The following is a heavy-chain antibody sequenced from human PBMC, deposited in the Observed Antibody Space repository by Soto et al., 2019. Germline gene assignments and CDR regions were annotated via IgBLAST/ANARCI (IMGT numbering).Heavy chain of an antibody. V-gene: IGHV3-64D*08. CDR1: GFTFRSYA. D-gene: IGHD1-26*01. J-gene: IGHJ4*02. CDR3: VKDGQWELLTCYFDY. CDR2: ISSNGGST. Sequence: GSLRLSCSASGFTFRSYAMHWVRQAPGKGLEYVSAISSNGGSTYYADSVKGRFSISRDNSKNTLYLQMSSLRAEDTAVYYCVKDGQWELLTCYFDYWGQGTVVTVSS.